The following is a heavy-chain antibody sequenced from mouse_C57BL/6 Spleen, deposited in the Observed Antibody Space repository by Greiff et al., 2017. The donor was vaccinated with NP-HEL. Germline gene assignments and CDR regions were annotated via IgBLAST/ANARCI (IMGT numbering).Heavy chain of an antibody. CDR3: ARGLTGTSGFAY. D-gene: IGHD4-1*01. CDR2: INPGSGGT. Sequence: VQLQQSGAELVRPGTSVKVSCKASGYAFTSYLIEWVKQRPGQGLEWIGVINPGSGGTNYNEKFKGKATLTADKSSSTAYMQLSSLTSEDSAVYFCARGLTGTSGFAYWGQGTLVTVSA. J-gene: IGHJ3*01. CDR1: GYAFTSYL. V-gene: IGHV1-54*01.